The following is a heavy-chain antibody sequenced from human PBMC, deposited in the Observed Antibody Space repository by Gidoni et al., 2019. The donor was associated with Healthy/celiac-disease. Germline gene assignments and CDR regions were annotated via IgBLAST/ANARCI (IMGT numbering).Heavy chain of an antibody. V-gene: IGHV4-34*01. J-gene: IGHJ4*02. CDR3: ARWGGYCSSTSCYHTLMRYFDY. Sequence: QVQLQQWGAGLLKPSETLSLTCAVYGGSFSGYYWSWIRQPPGKGLEWIGEINHSGSTNYNPSLKSRVTISVDTSKNQFSLKLSSVTAADTAVYYCARWGGYCSSTSCYHTLMRYFDYWGQGTLVTVSS. CDR2: INHSGST. D-gene: IGHD2-2*01. CDR1: GGSFSGYY.